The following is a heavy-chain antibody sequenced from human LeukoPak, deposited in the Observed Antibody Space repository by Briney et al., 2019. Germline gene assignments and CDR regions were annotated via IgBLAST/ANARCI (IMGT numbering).Heavy chain of an antibody. J-gene: IGHJ4*02. Sequence: GVSLRLSCAASGFTFSSYAMSWVRQAPGKGLEWVSAISGSSGSTYYADSVKGRFTISRDNSKNTLYLQMNSLRAEDTAVYYCAKSPTPKYCSGGSCYFTDYWGQGTLVTVSS. V-gene: IGHV3-23*01. CDR1: GFTFSSYA. D-gene: IGHD2-15*01. CDR2: ISGSSGST. CDR3: AKSPTPKYCSGGSCYFTDY.